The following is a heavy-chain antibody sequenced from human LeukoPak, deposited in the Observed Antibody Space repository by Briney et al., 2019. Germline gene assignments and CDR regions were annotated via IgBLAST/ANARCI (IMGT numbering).Heavy chain of an antibody. J-gene: IGHJ5*02. D-gene: IGHD6-13*01. CDR2: IIPIFGTA. CDR1: GGTFTSYA. V-gene: IGHV1-69*06. Sequence: SVTLSCKASGGTFTSYAISWVRQAPGQGLEWMGGIIPIFGTANYAQKFQGRVTITADKSTSTAYMELSSLRSEDTAVYYCARVVGYSSSSNWFDPWGQGTLVTVSS. CDR3: ARVVGYSSSSNWFDP.